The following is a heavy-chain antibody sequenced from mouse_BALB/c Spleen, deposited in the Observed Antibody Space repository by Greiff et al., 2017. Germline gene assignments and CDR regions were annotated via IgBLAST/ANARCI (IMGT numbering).Heavy chain of an antibody. V-gene: IGHV3-2*02. CDR3: TRGYGYDVYCYFDV. Sequence: EVQLQESGPGLVKPSQSLSLTCTVTGYSITSDYAWYWIRQSPGNKLEWMGYINYSGSPSYNPSLKSRITITRDTSKNQFFLQLNSVTTEDTATYYCTRGYGYDVYCYFDVWGAGTTVTVSS. D-gene: IGHD2-2*01. CDR1: GYSITSDYA. CDR2: INYSGSP. J-gene: IGHJ1*01.